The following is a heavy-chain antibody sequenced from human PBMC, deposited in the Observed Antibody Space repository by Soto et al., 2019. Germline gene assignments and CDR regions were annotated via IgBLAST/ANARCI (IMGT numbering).Heavy chain of an antibody. CDR3: ARIAGGSYCDY. V-gene: IGHV3-23*01. J-gene: IGHJ4*02. CDR2: ICGSIGCT. Sequence: EVQLLESGGGLVQPGGSLRLSCAASGLTFSTYAMAWVRQAPGKGLEWVSSICGSIGCTYYADSVKGRFTISRDNSQNTLFLQMSNLRAEDTAVYFCARIAGGSYCDYWGQGTLVTASS. D-gene: IGHD3-10*01. CDR1: GLTFSTYA.